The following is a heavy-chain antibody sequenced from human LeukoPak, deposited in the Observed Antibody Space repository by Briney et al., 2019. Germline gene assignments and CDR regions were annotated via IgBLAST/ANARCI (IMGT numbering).Heavy chain of an antibody. V-gene: IGHV4-39*01. CDR3: ARGPIITIFGVVTGGPDAFDI. D-gene: IGHD3-3*01. J-gene: IGHJ3*02. Sequence: PSETLSLTCTVSGGSISSSSYYWGWIRQPPGKGLEWIGSIYYSGSTYYNPSLKGRVTISVDTSKNQFSLKLSSVTAADTAVYCCARGPIITIFGVVTGGPDAFDIWGQGTMVTVSS. CDR2: IYYSGST. CDR1: GGSISSSSYY.